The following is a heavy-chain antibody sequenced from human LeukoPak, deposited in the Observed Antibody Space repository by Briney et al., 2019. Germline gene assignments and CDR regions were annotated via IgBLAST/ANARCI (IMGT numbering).Heavy chain of an antibody. D-gene: IGHD2-2*01. Sequence: SETLSLTCAVYGGSFSGYYWSWIRQPPGKGLEWIGEINHSGSTNYNPSLKSRVTMSVDTSKNQFSLKLSSVTAADTAVYYCARQPHDIVVVPAAGYWFDPWGQGTLVTVSS. J-gene: IGHJ5*02. CDR1: GGSFSGYY. CDR2: INHSGST. V-gene: IGHV4-34*01. CDR3: ARQPHDIVVVPAAGYWFDP.